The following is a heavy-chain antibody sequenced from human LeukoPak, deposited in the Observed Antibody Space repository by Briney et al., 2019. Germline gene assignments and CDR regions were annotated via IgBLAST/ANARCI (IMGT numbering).Heavy chain of an antibody. D-gene: IGHD3-22*01. CDR3: ARVYYYDSSAPLVLFDP. CDR1: GGSIRSYY. CDR2: IYTSGST. Sequence: KPSETLSLTCTVSGGSIRSYYWSWLRQPAGKGLEWIGRIYTSGSTNYNPSLKSRVTMSVDTSKNQFSLKLSSVTAADTAVYYCARVYYYDSSAPLVLFDPWGQGTLVTVSS. J-gene: IGHJ5*02. V-gene: IGHV4-4*07.